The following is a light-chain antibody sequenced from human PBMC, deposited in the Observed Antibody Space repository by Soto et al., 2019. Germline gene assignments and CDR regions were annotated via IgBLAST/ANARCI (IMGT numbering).Light chain of an antibody. CDR3: QQYNNWPRT. V-gene: IGKV3-15*01. Sequence: EFVLTQSPATLSVPPGERATLSCRASQSVGSNLAWYQQKPGQAPRLLIYGASTRATGIPARFSGSGSGTEFTLTISSLQSEDFAVYYCQQYNNWPRTFGQGTKVDI. CDR1: QSVGSN. J-gene: IGKJ1*01. CDR2: GAS.